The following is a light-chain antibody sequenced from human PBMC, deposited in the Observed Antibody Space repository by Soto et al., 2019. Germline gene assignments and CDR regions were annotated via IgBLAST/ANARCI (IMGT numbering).Light chain of an antibody. Sequence: QSALTQPASVSGSPGQSITISCTGTSSDVGGYNYVSWYQQHPGKAPKLMIYEVSNRPSGVSNRFSGSKSGNTASLTISGLKAEDEADYYCSSYTSSSTYVFGPGTKVTVL. CDR2: EVS. J-gene: IGLJ1*01. CDR3: SSYTSSSTYV. CDR1: SSDVGGYNY. V-gene: IGLV2-14*01.